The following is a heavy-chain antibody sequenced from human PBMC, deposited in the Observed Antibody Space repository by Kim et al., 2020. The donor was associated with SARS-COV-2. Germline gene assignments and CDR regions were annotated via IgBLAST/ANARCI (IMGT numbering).Heavy chain of an antibody. Sequence: GGSLRLSCAASGFTFSSYGMHWVRQAPGKGLEWVAVISYDGNNQYYADSVKGRFTISRDNSNNTLYLQMNSLRLEDTAVYYCAKDSNYYGSGSYSHYWGQGTLVTVSS. CDR1: GFTFSSYG. CDR2: ISYDGNNQ. V-gene: IGHV3-30*18. J-gene: IGHJ4*02. CDR3: AKDSNYYGSGSYSHY. D-gene: IGHD3-10*01.